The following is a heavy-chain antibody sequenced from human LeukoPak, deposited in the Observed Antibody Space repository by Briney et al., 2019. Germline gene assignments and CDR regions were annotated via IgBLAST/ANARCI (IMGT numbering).Heavy chain of an antibody. CDR3: AKAQNLEWLLPNYYFDY. Sequence: GGSLRLSCAASGFTFSSYAMSWVRQAPGKGLEWVSAISGSGGNTYYADSVKGRFAISRDNSKNTLYLQMNSLRAEDTAVYYCAKAQNLEWLLPNYYFDYWGQGTLVTVSS. J-gene: IGHJ4*02. D-gene: IGHD3-3*01. CDR2: ISGSGGNT. V-gene: IGHV3-23*01. CDR1: GFTFSSYA.